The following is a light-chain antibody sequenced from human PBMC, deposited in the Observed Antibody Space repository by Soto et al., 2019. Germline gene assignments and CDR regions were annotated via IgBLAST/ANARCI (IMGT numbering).Light chain of an antibody. CDR3: LQDHDDSWT. V-gene: IGKV1-5*01. CDR2: DAS. J-gene: IGKJ1*01. Sequence: DSQMTQSPSTLSASVGDRVTITCRASQSISSWLAWYQQKPGKAPKLLIYDASSLESGVPSRFSGSGSGTEFTLTISSLQPDDFATYYCLQDHDDSWTFGQGTKVDIK. CDR1: QSISSW.